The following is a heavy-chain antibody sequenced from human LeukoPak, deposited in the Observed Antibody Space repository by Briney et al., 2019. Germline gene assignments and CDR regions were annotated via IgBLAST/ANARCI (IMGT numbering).Heavy chain of an antibody. J-gene: IGHJ4*02. CDR2: ISYDGRNK. CDR1: GFIFSRNG. Sequence: GRSLRLSCEASGFIFSRNGMHWVRQAPGKGLEWVAVISYDGRNKYYADSVRGRFTISRDNAKNSLYLQMNRLRAEDTAVYYCSTSRPLQSFDCWGQGTLVTVSS. V-gene: IGHV3-30*03. D-gene: IGHD4-11*01. CDR3: STSRPLQSFDC.